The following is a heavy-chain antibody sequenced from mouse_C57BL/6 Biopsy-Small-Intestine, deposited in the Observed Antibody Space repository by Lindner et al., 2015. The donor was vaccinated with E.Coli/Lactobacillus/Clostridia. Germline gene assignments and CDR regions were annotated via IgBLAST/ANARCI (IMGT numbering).Heavy chain of an antibody. CDR2: LNPDNGNT. CDR1: GLQFHCLS. D-gene: IGHD1-1*01. CDR3: ATGSYSNWFFDL. V-gene: IGHV1-84*02. Sequence: SVKVSCKASGLQFHCLSLHWVRQAPGQGLEWMGWLNPDNGNTKYSQRFQGRDSITRDTTATTVYMELSSLRSEDTAVYYCATGSYSNWFFDLWGRGTLVTVSS. J-gene: IGHJ1*01.